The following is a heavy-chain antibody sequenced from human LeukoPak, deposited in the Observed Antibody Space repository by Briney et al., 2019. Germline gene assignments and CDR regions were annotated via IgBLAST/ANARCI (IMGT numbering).Heavy chain of an antibody. CDR2: ISAYNGNT. D-gene: IGHD6-6*01. V-gene: IGHV1-18*01. CDR3: ARGTAARSDDY. J-gene: IGHJ4*02. CDR1: GYTFTSYG. Sequence: GASVTVSRKASGYTFTSYGISWVRQAPGQGLEWMGWISAYNGNTNYAQKLQGRVTITTDTSTSTAYMELRSLRSDDTAVYYCARGTAARSDDYWGQGTLVTVSS.